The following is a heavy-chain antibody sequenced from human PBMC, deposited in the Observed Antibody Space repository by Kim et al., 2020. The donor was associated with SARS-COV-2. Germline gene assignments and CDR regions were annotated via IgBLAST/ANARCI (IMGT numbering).Heavy chain of an antibody. CDR3: AIEVLWFGELLAYYYYGMDV. Sequence: ASVKVSCKASGYTFTSYAMHWVRQAPGQRLEWMGWINAGNGNTKYSQKFQGRVTITRDTSASTAYMELSSLRSEDTAVYYCAIEVLWFGELLAYYYYGMDVWGQGTTETVSS. CDR2: INAGNGNT. CDR1: GYTFTSYA. V-gene: IGHV1-3*01. J-gene: IGHJ6*02. D-gene: IGHD3-10*01.